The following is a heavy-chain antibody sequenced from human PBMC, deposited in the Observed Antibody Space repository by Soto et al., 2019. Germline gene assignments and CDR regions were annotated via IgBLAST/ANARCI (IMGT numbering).Heavy chain of an antibody. Sequence: GGSLRLSCAASGFTFSDYWMHWVRQAPGKGLVWVSRINGDGTSTSYADSVKGRFTISRDHAKNTLYLQMNSLRAEDTAVYYCVRAYDYWGQGTLVTVSS. CDR1: GFTFSDYW. J-gene: IGHJ4*02. CDR2: INGDGTST. V-gene: IGHV3-74*01. CDR3: VRAYDY.